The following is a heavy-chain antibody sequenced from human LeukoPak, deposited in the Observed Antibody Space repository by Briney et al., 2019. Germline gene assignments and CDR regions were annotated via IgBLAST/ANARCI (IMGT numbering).Heavy chain of an antibody. J-gene: IGHJ3*02. V-gene: IGHV3-48*01. CDR3: VRDFCSGGSCYPDAFDI. D-gene: IGHD2-15*01. Sequence: GGSLRLSCGASGFTFSSCSMNWVRQAPGKGLEWVSYISSSSSTIYYADSVKGRFTISRDNAKNSLYLQMNSLRAEDTAVYYCVRDFCSGGSCYPDAFDIWGQGTMVTVSS. CDR1: GFTFSSCS. CDR2: ISSSSSTI.